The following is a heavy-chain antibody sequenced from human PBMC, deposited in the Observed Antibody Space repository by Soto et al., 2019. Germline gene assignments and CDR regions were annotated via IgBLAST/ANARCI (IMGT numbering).Heavy chain of an antibody. CDR2: FDPEDGET. CDR3: ATPTLIAAAGIPYGMDV. D-gene: IGHD6-13*01. CDR1: GYTLTELS. V-gene: IGHV1-24*01. Sequence: ASVKVSCKVSGYTLTELSMHWVLQAPGKGLEWMGGFDPEDGETIYAQKFQGRVTMTEDTSTDTAYMELSSLRSEDTAVYYCATPTLIAAAGIPYGMDVWGQGTTVTVSS. J-gene: IGHJ6*02.